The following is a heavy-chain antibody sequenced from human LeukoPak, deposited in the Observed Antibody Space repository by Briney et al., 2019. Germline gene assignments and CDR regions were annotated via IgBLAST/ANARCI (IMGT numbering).Heavy chain of an antibody. CDR3: ARVGYCSGGSCYSEGGFDY. V-gene: IGHV3-48*03. D-gene: IGHD2-15*01. CDR2: ISSSGSTI. CDR1: GFTFSSYE. J-gene: IGHJ4*02. Sequence: GGSLRLSCVASGFTFSSYEMNWVRQAPGKGLEWVSYISSSGSTIYYADSVKGRFTISRDNAKNSLYLQMNSLRAEDTAVYYCARVGYCSGGSCYSEGGFDYWGQGTLVTASS.